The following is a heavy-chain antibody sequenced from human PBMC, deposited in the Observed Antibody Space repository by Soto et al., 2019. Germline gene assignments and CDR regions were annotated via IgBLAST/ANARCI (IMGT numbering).Heavy chain of an antibody. CDR3: ARGRSTMVRGARNWFDP. V-gene: IGHV4-34*01. Sequence: QVQLQQWGAGLLKPSETLSLTCAVYGGSFSGYYWSWIRQPPGKGLEWIGEINHSGSTNYNPSLKSRVTISVYTSKNQFSLKLSSMTAADTAVYYCARGRSTMVRGARNWFDPWGQGTLVTVSS. J-gene: IGHJ5*02. CDR2: INHSGST. CDR1: GGSFSGYY. D-gene: IGHD3-10*01.